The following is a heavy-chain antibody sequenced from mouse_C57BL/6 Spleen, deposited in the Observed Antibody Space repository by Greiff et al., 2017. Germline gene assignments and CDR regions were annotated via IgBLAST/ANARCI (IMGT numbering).Heavy chain of an antibody. CDR2: INPGSGGT. CDR3: ARSRTANCFFDY. J-gene: IGHJ2*01. V-gene: IGHV1-54*01. Sequence: VQLQQSGAELVRPGTSVKVSCKASGYAFTNYLIAWVKQRPGQGLEWIGVINPGSGGTNYNEKFKGKATLTADKSSSTAYMQLSSLTSEDSAVYFCARSRTANCFFDYWGQGTTLTVSS. D-gene: IGHD3-3*01. CDR1: GYAFTNYL.